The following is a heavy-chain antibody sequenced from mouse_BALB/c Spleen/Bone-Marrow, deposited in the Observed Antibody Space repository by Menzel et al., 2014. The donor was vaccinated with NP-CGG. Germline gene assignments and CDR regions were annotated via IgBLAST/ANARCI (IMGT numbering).Heavy chain of an antibody. CDR1: GFNIKDTY. CDR3: ARYYYGSSLFAY. D-gene: IGHD1-1*01. CDR2: IDPANGNT. J-gene: IGHJ3*01. Sequence: VQLQQSGAELVKPGASVKLSCTASGFNIKDTYMYWVKQGPEQGLEWIGRIDPANGNTKYDPKFQDKATITADTSSNTAYLQLSSLTSEHAADYYCARYYYGSSLFAYWGQGTLVTVSA. V-gene: IGHV14-3*02.